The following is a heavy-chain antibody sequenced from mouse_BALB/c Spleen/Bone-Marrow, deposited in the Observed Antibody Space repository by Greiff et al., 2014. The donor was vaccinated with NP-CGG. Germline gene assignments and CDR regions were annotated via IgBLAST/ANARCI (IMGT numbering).Heavy chain of an antibody. CDR3: ARVYLWYFDV. V-gene: IGHV2-9*02. CDR2: IWAGGST. J-gene: IGHJ1*01. CDR1: GFSLTSYG. D-gene: IGHD2-3*01. Sequence: QVQLQQSGPGLVAPSQSLSITCTVSGFSLTSYGVHWVRQPPGKGLEWLGVIWAGGSTNYNSALMSRLSISKDNSKSQVFLKMNSLQTDDTAVYYCARVYLWYFDVWGAGTPVTVSS.